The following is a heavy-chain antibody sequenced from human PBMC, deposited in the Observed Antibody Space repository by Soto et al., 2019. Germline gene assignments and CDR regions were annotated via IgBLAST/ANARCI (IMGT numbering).Heavy chain of an antibody. V-gene: IGHV3-30*18. CDR3: AKGSTAMAYFYY. CDR2: ISYDGSNK. J-gene: IGHJ4*02. Sequence: QVQLVESGGGVVQPGRSLRLSCAASGFTFSSYGMHWVRQAPGKGLEWVAVISYDGSNKYYADSVKGRFTISRDNSKNTLYLQMNSLRAEDTAVYYCAKGSTAMAYFYYWGQGIQVTVSS. CDR1: GFTFSSYG. D-gene: IGHD5-18*01.